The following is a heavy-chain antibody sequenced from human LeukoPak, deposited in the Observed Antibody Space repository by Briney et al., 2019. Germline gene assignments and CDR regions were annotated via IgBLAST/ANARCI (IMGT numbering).Heavy chain of an antibody. CDR2: INHSGST. V-gene: IGHV4-34*01. CDR3: ARQEPLYYYDSSGHPWDFDY. J-gene: IGHJ4*02. CDR1: GGSFSGYY. Sequence: SQTLSLTCAVYGGSFSGYYWSWIRQPPGKGLEWIGEINHSGSTNYNPSLKSRVTISVDTSKNQFSLKLSSVTAADTAVYYCARQEPLYYYDSSGHPWDFDYWGQGTLVTVSS. D-gene: IGHD3-22*01.